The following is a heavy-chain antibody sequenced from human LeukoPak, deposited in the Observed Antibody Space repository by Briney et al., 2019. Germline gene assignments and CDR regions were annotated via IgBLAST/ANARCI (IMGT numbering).Heavy chain of an antibody. CDR1: GYTFTDYY. V-gene: IGHV1-2*02. CDR3: AREYYYESSDYYVVLSGAFDI. Sequence: GASVKVSCKASGYTFTDYYIHWVRQAPGQGLEYMGWISPNSADTSYAQQFQGRVTMTRDTSISTAYMELSSLRSDDTAVYYCAREYYYESSDYYVVLSGAFDIWGQGTMVTVSS. J-gene: IGHJ3*02. D-gene: IGHD3-22*01. CDR2: ISPNSADT.